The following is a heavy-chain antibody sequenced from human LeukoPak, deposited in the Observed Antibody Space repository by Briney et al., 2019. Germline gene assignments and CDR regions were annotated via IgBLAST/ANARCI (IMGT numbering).Heavy chain of an antibody. CDR1: GFTFSGSA. D-gene: IGHD3-10*01. V-gene: IGHV3-73*01. CDR3: TRHNRYSGVFDY. J-gene: IGHJ4*02. CDR2: IRSKANSYAT. Sequence: PGGSLRLSCAASGFTFSGSAMYWVRQASGKGLEWVGRIRSKANSYATAYAASVKGRFTISRDDSKNTAYLQMNSLKTEDTAVYYCTRHNRYSGVFDYWGQGTLVTVSS.